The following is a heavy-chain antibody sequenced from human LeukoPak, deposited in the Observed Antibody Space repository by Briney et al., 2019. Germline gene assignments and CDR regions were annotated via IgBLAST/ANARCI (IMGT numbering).Heavy chain of an antibody. D-gene: IGHD2-15*01. V-gene: IGHV3-30*02. CDR3: AKVMPPGRIRFYSYYMDV. J-gene: IGHJ6*03. CDR1: GFSFSGYG. Sequence: PGGSLRLSCAASGFSFSGYGMHWVRQAPGQGLEWVAFIRYGGSKEYYADSVKGRFTISRDKSKNTLSLQMNGLRVEDTAVYYCAKVMPPGRIRFYSYYMDVWGKGTTVTVS. CDR2: IRYGGSKE.